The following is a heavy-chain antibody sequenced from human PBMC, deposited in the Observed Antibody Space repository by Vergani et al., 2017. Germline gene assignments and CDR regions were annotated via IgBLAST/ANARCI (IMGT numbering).Heavy chain of an antibody. CDR2: ISWDGGST. J-gene: IGHJ3*02. D-gene: IGHD6-13*01. V-gene: IGHV3-43D*03. CDR3: AKDIAAAGTFAFDI. Sequence: EVQLVESGGVVVQPGGSLRLSCAASGFTFDDYAMHWVRQAPGKGLEWVSLISWDGGSTYYADSVKGRFTISRDNSKNSLYLQMNSLRAEDTALYYCAKDIAAAGTFAFDIWGQGTMVTVSS. CDR1: GFTFDDYA.